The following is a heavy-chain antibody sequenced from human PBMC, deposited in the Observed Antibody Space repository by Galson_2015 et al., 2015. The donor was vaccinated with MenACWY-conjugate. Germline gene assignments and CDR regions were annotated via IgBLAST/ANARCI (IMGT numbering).Heavy chain of an antibody. CDR3: ARDHYDSSGYSGWFDP. V-gene: IGHV3-21*01. CDR1: GFTFSSYS. D-gene: IGHD3-22*01. J-gene: IGHJ5*02. Sequence: SLRLSCAASGFTFSSYSMNWVRQAPGKGLEWVSSISSSSSYIYYADSVKGRFTISRDNAKNSLYLQMNSLRAEDTAVYYCARDHYDSSGYSGWFDPWGQGTLVTVSS. CDR2: ISSSSSYI.